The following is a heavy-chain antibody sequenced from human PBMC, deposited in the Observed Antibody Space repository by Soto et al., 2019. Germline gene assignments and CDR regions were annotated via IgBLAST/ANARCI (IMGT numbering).Heavy chain of an antibody. CDR1: GNIFTNYG. V-gene: IGHV1-18*01. CDR3: ARALTGYGMDV. CDR2: ITTYNGNT. J-gene: IGHJ6*02. Sequence: GPSWKSSAKAVGNIFTNYGVSWVRQAPGQGLEWMGWITTYNGNTEYAQKFQGRVTMTTDASTSTAYMELGSLRSDDTAIYYCARALTGYGMDVWG.